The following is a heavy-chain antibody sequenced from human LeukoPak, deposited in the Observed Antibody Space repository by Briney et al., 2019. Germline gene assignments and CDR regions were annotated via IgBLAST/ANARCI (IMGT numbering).Heavy chain of an antibody. CDR2: ISYNGAST. CDR3: ARRTGGTKDY. CDR1: GYTFGDVV. J-gene: IGHJ4*02. V-gene: IGHV3-23*01. D-gene: IGHD7-27*01. Sequence: LPGGSLRLSCVASGYTFGDVVMSWVRQAPGTGLEWVSAISYNGASTDYADSVKGRFAISRDNSKNTLYLQMNSLRAEDTAVYYCARRTGGTKDYWGQGTQVTVSS.